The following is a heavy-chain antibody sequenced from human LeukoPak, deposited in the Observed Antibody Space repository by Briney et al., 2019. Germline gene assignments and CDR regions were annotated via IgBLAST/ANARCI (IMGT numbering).Heavy chain of an antibody. V-gene: IGHV3-13*01. Sequence: PGGSLRLSCAASGFTFSSYDMHWVRQATGKGLEWVSAIGTAGDTYYPGSVKGRFTISRENAKNSLYLQMNSLRAGDTAVYYCARAEAAYGDDGFDIWGQGTMVTVSS. CDR2: IGTAGDT. J-gene: IGHJ3*02. CDR1: GFTFSSYD. CDR3: ARAEAAYGDDGFDI. D-gene: IGHD4-17*01.